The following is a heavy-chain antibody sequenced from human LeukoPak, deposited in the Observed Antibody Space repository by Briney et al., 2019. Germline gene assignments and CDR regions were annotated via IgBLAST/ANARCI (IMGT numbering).Heavy chain of an antibody. Sequence: GGSLRLSCAASGFTFSSYSMNWVRQAPGKGLEWVSSISSSSSYIYYADSVKGRFTISRDNAKNSLYLQMNSLRAEDTAVYYCARVPPLHPYDFWSGPGAFDYWGQGTLVTVSS. V-gene: IGHV3-21*01. CDR1: GFTFSSYS. CDR2: ISSSSSYI. D-gene: IGHD3-3*01. CDR3: ARVPPLHPYDFWSGPGAFDY. J-gene: IGHJ4*02.